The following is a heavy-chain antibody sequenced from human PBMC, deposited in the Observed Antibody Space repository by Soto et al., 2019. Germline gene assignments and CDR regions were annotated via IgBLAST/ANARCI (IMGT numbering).Heavy chain of an antibody. CDR1: GFTFSSYA. D-gene: IGHD2-2*01. Sequence: EVQLLESGGGLVQPGGSLRLSCAASGFTFSSYAMXXXXXXXXXXXXXXXGXSGSGGSTYYADSVKGRFTISRDNXXNPLXXXXXXXXXEXXXVXXXXXXRGGCSSTSCPPRLFDYWGQGTLVTVSS. CDR2: XSGSGGST. CDR3: XXXRGGCSSTSCPPRLFDY. J-gene: IGHJ4*02. V-gene: IGHV3-23*01.